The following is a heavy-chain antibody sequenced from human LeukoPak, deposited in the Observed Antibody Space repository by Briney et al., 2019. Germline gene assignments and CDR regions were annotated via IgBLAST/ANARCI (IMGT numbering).Heavy chain of an antibody. J-gene: IGHJ4*02. CDR3: ARWRAIRDGYNSVY. V-gene: IGHV3-48*03. Sequence: GGSLRLSCAASGFTFSSYEMNWVRQAPGKGLEWVSYISSSGSTIYYADSVKGRFTISRDNAKNSLYLQMNSLRAEDTAVYYCARWRAIRDGYNSVYWGQGTLVTVSS. D-gene: IGHD5-24*01. CDR1: GFTFSSYE. CDR2: ISSSGSTI.